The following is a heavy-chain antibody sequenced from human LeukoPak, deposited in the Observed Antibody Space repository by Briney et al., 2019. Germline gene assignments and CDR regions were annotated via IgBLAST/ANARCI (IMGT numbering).Heavy chain of an antibody. CDR1: GGSISSYY. CDR2: IYYSGST. D-gene: IGHD6-13*01. V-gene: IGHV4-59*01. CDR3: ARGQGIAPFDY. Sequence: PSETLSLTCTVSGGSISSYYWSWIRQPPGKGLEWIGYIYYSGSTNYNPSLKSRVTISVDTSKNQFSLKLSSVTAADTAVYYCARGQGIAPFDYWGQGTLVTVSS. J-gene: IGHJ4*02.